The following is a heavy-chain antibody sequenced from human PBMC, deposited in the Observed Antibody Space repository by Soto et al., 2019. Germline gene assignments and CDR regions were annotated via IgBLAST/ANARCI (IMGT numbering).Heavy chain of an antibody. CDR2: ISGSGGST. D-gene: IGHD3-9*01. V-gene: IGHV3-23*01. Sequence: GGSLRLSCAASGFTFSSYAMSWVLQAPGKGLEWVSAISGSGGSTYYADSVKGRFTISRDNSKNTLYLQMNSLRAEDTAVYYCEKDPGYFDWLLLPTDYWGQGTLVTVSS. CDR1: GFTFSSYA. J-gene: IGHJ4*02. CDR3: EKDPGYFDWLLLPTDY.